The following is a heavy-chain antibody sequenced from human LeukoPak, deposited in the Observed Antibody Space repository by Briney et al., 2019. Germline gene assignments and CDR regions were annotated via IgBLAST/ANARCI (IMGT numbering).Heavy chain of an antibody. V-gene: IGHV1-69*13. CDR1: GGTFSSYA. Sequence: SVKVSCKASGGTFSSYAISWVRQAPGQGLESMGGIIPIFGTANYAQKFQGRVTITADESTSTAYMELSSLRSEDTAVYYCARARYCSGGSCPFYYYYGMDVWGQGTTVTVSS. CDR2: IIPIFGTA. J-gene: IGHJ6*02. D-gene: IGHD2-15*01. CDR3: ARARYCSGGSCPFYYYYGMDV.